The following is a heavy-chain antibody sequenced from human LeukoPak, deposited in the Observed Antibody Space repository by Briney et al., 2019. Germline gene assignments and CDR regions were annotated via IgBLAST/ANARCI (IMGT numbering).Heavy chain of an antibody. J-gene: IGHJ3*02. CDR3: AGYTVVRGLTLSAFDI. D-gene: IGHD3-10*01. CDR2: FDPNTGAT. V-gene: IGHV1-2*02. Sequence: ASVKVSCKASGDTLTGYYIHWVRPAPRQGLEWMGCFDPNTGATHYAQRFQGRATMTRDTSIDTDVLELRSLISDDTALYYCAGYTVVRGLTLSAFDIWGQGTTVTVSS. CDR1: GDTLTGYY.